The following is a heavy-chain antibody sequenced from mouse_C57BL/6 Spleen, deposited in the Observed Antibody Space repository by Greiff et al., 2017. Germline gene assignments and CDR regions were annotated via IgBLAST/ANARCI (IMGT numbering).Heavy chain of an antibody. D-gene: IGHD1-1*01. CDR2: IHPNSGST. CDR3: ARPRLTTVVATFDY. CDR1: GYTFTSYW. Sequence: VQLQQPGAELVKPGASVKLSCKASGYTFTSYWMHWVKQRPGQGLEWIGMIHPNSGSTNYNEKFKSKATLTVDKSSSTAYMQLSSLTSEDSAVYYCARPRLTTVVATFDYWGQGTTLTVSS. V-gene: IGHV1-64*01. J-gene: IGHJ2*01.